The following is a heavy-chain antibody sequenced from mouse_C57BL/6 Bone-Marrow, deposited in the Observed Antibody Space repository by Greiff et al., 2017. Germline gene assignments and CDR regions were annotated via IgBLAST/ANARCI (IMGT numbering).Heavy chain of an antibody. J-gene: IGHJ2*01. CDR3: ARDHYYGSSLYYFDY. D-gene: IGHD1-1*01. CDR1: GYTFTSYG. V-gene: IGHV1-81*01. CDR2: IYPRSGNT. Sequence: QVQLKQSGAELARPGASVKLSCKASGYTFTSYGISWVKQRTGQGLEWIGEIYPRSGNTYYNEKFKGKATLTADKSSSTAYMELRSLTSEDSAVYFWARDHYYGSSLYYFDYWGQGTTLTVSS.